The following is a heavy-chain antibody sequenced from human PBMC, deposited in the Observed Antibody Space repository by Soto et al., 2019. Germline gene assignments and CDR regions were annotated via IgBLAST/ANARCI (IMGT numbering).Heavy chain of an antibody. CDR2: ITSTSSTK. V-gene: IGHV3-48*02. Sequence: VGSLRLSCAASGFTFSSHTMNFFRQSPWKWLEWISYITSTSSTKNYADSVKGRFTISRDNANNSLYLQMNSLRDEDTAVYYCARRITMVRGPYYYYAMDVWGQGTTVTV. CDR1: GFTFSSHT. J-gene: IGHJ6*02. D-gene: IGHD3-10*01. CDR3: ARRITMVRGPYYYYAMDV.